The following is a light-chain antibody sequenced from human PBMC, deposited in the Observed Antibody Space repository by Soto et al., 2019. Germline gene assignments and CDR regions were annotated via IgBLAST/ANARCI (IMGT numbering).Light chain of an antibody. CDR1: QSISYW. CDR3: LQYNSYAT. J-gene: IGKJ1*01. V-gene: IGKV1-5*01. CDR2: DAS. Sequence: DIQMTQSPSTLSASVGDRVTITCRASQSISYWLAWYQQKPGEAPNLLIYDASNLHSGVPSRFSGSGSGTEFALTITSLKPDDFATYYCLQYNSYATFGQGTKVDIK.